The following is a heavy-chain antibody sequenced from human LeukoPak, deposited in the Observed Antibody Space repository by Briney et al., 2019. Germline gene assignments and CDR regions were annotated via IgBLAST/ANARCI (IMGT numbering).Heavy chain of an antibody. V-gene: IGHV1-18*01. CDR2: ISAYNGNT. CDR1: GYTFISYG. CDR3: ARVRSGSYHHAIDY. Sequence: GASVKVSCKASGYTFISYGISWVRQAPGQGLEWMGWISAYNGNTNYAQKLQGRVTMTTDTSTSTAYMELRSLRSDDTAVYYCARVRSGSYHHAIDYWGQGTLVTVSS. D-gene: IGHD1-26*01. J-gene: IGHJ4*02.